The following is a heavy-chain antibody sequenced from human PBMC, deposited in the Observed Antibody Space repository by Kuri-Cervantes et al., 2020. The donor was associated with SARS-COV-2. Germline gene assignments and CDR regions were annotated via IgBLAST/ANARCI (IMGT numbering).Heavy chain of an antibody. D-gene: IGHD2-21*02. Sequence: GESLKISCAASGSTFNSYGMHWVRQAPGKGLEWVAVIWYDGSNKYYADSVKGRFTISRDNSKNTLYLQMNSLRAEDTAVYYCARDRGGGGDPIAYNWFDPWGQGTLVTVSS. J-gene: IGHJ5*02. V-gene: IGHV3-33*08. CDR3: ARDRGGGGDPIAYNWFDP. CDR1: GSTFNSYG. CDR2: IWYDGSNK.